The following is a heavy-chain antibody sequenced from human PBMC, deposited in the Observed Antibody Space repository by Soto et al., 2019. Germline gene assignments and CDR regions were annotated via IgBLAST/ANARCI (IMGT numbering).Heavy chain of an antibody. CDR1: GFTFSGSA. J-gene: IGHJ6*02. V-gene: IGHV3-73*01. CDR3: TRLLVDYLYYYGMDV. CDR2: IRSKANSYAT. Sequence: GGSLRLSCAASGFTFSGSAMHWVRQASGKGLEWVGRIRSKANSYATAYAASVKGRFTISSDDSKNTAYLQMNSLKTEDTAVYYCTRLLVDYLYYYGMDVGGQGTTVTVSS. D-gene: IGHD4-17*01.